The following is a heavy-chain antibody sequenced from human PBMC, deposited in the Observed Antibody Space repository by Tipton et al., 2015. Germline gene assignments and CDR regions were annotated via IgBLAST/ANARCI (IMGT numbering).Heavy chain of an antibody. CDR1: GDSISSSNW. D-gene: IGHD3-22*01. V-gene: IGHV3-7*01. Sequence: GLVKPSGTLSLTCSVPGDSISSSNWWSWVRQAPGKGLEWVAHINPDGSGTYYVDSVKGRFTISRDNAKNSLYLQMNSLRAEDTAVYFCARGDWGSSGQGYWGQGTLVTVSS. CDR2: INPDGSGT. CDR3: ARGDWGSSGQGY. J-gene: IGHJ4*02.